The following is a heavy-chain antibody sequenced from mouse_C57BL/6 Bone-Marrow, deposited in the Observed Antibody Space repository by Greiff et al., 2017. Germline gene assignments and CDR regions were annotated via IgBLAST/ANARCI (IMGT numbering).Heavy chain of an antibody. Sequence: EVKLVESGGGLVKPKGSLKLSCAASGFTFNTYAMHWVRQAPGKGLEWVARIRSKCSNYATYYADAVQDRFTISRDDSQSMLYLQMNNLIAEDTAMYYCVREDHLEGYYFDYWGQGTTLTVSS. CDR2: IRSKCSNYAT. D-gene: IGHD3-3*01. J-gene: IGHJ2*01. CDR3: VREDHLEGYYFDY. CDR1: GFTFNTYA. V-gene: IGHV10-3*01.